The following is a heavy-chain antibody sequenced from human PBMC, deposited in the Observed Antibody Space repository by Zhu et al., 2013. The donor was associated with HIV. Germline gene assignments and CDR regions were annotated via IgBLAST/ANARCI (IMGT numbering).Heavy chain of an antibody. CDR1: GYTFTNDG. CDR2: VDPSNGNA. Sequence: QVQLVQSGPEVKKPGASVKVSCKASGYTFTNDGINWVRQATGHGLEWMGWVDPSNGNAGYAQKFQGRVTITRNISTSTVYMELSSLRSDDTAVYYCARMDKGSCTETTCPDWFDPWGQRTLVTVSS. CDR3: ARMDKGSCTETTCPDWFDP. V-gene: IGHV1-8*03. J-gene: IGHJ5*02. D-gene: IGHD2-8*02.